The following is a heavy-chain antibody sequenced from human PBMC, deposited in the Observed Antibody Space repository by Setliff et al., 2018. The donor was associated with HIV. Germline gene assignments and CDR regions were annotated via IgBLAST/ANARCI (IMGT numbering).Heavy chain of an antibody. CDR2: IFYSGDT. Sequence: SETLSLTCTVSGGSIRSRDNYWGWIRQPPGKGLEWIGYIFYSGDTSYNPSLKSRLTLSLDMSKNQFSLKMRSVTAADTAVYYCATSPAGEILGSRPFYFDYWGQGTLVTVSS. D-gene: IGHD3-10*01. CDR1: GGSIRSRDNY. V-gene: IGHV4-31*03. J-gene: IGHJ4*02. CDR3: ATSPAGEILGSRPFYFDY.